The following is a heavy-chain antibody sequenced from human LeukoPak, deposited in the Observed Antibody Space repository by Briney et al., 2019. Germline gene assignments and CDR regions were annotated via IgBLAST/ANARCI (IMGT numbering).Heavy chain of an antibody. CDR2: ISAYNGNT. Sequence: GASVKVSCKASGHTFTSYGISWVRQAPGQGLEWMGWISAYNGNTNYAQKLQGRVTMTTDTSTSTAYMELRSLRSDDTAVYYCARDPVVVVAAMGNWFDPWGQGTLVTVSS. CDR3: ARDPVVVVAAMGNWFDP. V-gene: IGHV1-18*04. D-gene: IGHD2-15*01. J-gene: IGHJ5*02. CDR1: GHTFTSYG.